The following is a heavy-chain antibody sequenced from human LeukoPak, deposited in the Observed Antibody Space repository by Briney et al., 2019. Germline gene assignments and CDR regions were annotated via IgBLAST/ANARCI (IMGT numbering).Heavy chain of an antibody. CDR1: GGSISSYY. J-gene: IGHJ3*02. V-gene: IGHV4-59*08. CDR2: IYYSGST. D-gene: IGHD1-26*01. CDR3: ARIGGSFTHDAFDI. Sequence: SETLSLTCTVSGGSISSYYWSWIRQPPGKGLEWIGYIYYSGSTNYNPSLKSRVTISVDTSKNQFSLKLSSVTAADTAVHYCARIGGSFTHDAFDIWGQGTMVTVSS.